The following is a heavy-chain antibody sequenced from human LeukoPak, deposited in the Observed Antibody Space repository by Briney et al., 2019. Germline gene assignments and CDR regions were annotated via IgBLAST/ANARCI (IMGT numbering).Heavy chain of an antibody. CDR1: RFTFSSYS. V-gene: IGHV3-48*01. J-gene: IGHJ4*02. CDR3: ARDSYDSSGYPYYFDY. Sequence: GGSLRLSCAASRFTFSSYSMNWVRQAPGKGLEWVSYISSSSSTIYYADSVKGRFTISRDNAKNSLYLQMNSLRAEDTAVYYCARDSYDSSGYPYYFDYWGQGTLVTVSS. CDR2: ISSSSSTI. D-gene: IGHD3-22*01.